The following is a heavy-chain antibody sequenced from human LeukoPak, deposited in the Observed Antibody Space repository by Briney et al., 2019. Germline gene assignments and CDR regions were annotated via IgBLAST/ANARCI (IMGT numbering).Heavy chain of an antibody. V-gene: IGHV3-43D*03. J-gene: IGHJ4*02. Sequence: GGSLRLSCAASGFTFDDYAMQWVRQAPGKGLEWVSFINWHGETTYYSDSVKGRFTISRDSSKNSLYLQLNTLRNEDTGFYDCAKDLGPLGVVATPQYWGQGTVVIVSS. CDR3: AKDLGPLGVVATPQY. CDR1: GFTFDDYA. CDR2: INWHGETT. D-gene: IGHD1-26*01.